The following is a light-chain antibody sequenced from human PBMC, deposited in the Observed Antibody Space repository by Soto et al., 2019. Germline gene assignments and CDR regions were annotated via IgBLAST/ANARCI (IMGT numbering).Light chain of an antibody. CDR2: AAS. Sequence: DIQMTQSPSSLSASVGDRVTITCRASQSISTYLNWYQQKPGKARNLLIYAASSLQSGVPLRFSGNGSGTEFTLTIRSLQPEDCATYYCHQTYSTPFTFGPGTKLDV. CDR1: QSISTY. CDR3: HQTYSTPFT. J-gene: IGKJ3*01. V-gene: IGKV1-39*01.